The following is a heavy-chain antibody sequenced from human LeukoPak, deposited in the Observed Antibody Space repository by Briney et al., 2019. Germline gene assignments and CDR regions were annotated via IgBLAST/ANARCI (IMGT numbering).Heavy chain of an antibody. D-gene: IGHD2-2*01. CDR2: ISYDGSNK. CDR1: GFTFSGYA. CDR3: ARIHCSSTSCLYYYYYGMDV. V-gene: IGHV3-30-3*01. J-gene: IGHJ6*02. Sequence: GGSLRLSCAASGFTFSGYAMHWVRQAPGKGLEWVAVISYDGSNKYYADSVKGRFTISRDNSKNTLYLQMNSLRAEDTAVYYCARIHCSSTSCLYYYYYGMDVWGQGTTVTVSS.